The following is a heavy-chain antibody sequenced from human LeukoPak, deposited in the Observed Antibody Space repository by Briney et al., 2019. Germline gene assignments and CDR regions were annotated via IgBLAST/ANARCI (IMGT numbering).Heavy chain of an antibody. CDR2: ISSSSSYI. CDR1: GPTFSNYA. V-gene: IGHV3-21*01. CDR3: ARVFYYYMDV. J-gene: IGHJ6*03. Sequence: PGGSLRLSCAASGPTFSNYAMSWVRQAPGKGLEWVSSISSSSSYIYYADSVKGRFTISRDNAKNSLYLQMNSLRAEGTAVYYCARVFYYYMDVWGKGTTVTVSS.